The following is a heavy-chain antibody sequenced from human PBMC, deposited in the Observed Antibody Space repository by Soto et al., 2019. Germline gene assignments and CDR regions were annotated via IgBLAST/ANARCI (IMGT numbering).Heavy chain of an antibody. CDR2: ISTTGGHV. D-gene: IGHD2-15*01. CDR3: ASAPDCGGGSCYSGHPYYGLGV. CDR1: GFLFRNYE. Sequence: EVRLVDSGGDLVKSGGSLRLSCVGSGFLFRNYEMNWVRQAPGKGLEWLAHISTTGGHVSESDSVKGRFTISRDNAKNTLYLQMNGLRVDDTAVYYCASAPDCGGGSCYSGHPYYGLGVWGQGTTVTVSS. V-gene: IGHV3-48*03. J-gene: IGHJ6*02.